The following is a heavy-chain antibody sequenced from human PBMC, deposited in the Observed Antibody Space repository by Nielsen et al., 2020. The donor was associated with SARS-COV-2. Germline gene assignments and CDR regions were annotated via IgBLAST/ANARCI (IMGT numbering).Heavy chain of an antibody. Sequence: SETLSLTCTVSGGSISSYYWSWIRQPPGKGLEWIGYIYYSGSTNYNPSLKSRVTISVDTSKNQFSLKLSSVTAADTAVYYCVRDQYYYDSSGYYSGHGMDVWGQGTTVTVSS. V-gene: IGHV4-59*01. CDR3: VRDQYYYDSSGYYSGHGMDV. CDR1: GGSISSYY. D-gene: IGHD3-22*01. J-gene: IGHJ6*02. CDR2: IYYSGST.